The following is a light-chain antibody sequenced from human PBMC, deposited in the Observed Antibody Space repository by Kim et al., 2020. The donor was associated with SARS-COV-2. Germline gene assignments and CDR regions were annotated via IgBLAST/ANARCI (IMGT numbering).Light chain of an antibody. CDR1: NIGSKS. CDR2: YDS. CDR3: QVWDSSSDHDVV. J-gene: IGLJ2*01. Sequence: SYELTQPPSVSVAPGQTARITCGGNNIGSKSVHWYQQKPGQAPVLVIYYDSDRPSGIPERFSGSNSGNTATLTISRVDAGDEADYYCQVWDSSSDHDVVFGGGTQLTVL. V-gene: IGLV3-21*04.